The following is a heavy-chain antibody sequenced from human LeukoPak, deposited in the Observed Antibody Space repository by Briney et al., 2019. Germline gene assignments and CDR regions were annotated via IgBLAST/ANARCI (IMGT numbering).Heavy chain of an antibody. V-gene: IGHV1-18*01. CDR1: GYTFTSYG. D-gene: IGHD1-26*01. J-gene: IGHJ4*02. CDR3: ARDGYGLRGSYSTFDY. Sequence: GASVKVSCKASGYTFTSYGISWVRQAPGQGLEWMGWISAYNGNTNYAQKLQGRVTMTTDTSTSTAYMELRSLRSDDTAVYYCARDGYGLRGSYSTFDYWGQGTLVTVSS. CDR2: ISAYNGNT.